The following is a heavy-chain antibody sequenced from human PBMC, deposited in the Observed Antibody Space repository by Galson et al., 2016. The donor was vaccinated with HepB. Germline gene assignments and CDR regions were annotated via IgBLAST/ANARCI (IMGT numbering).Heavy chain of an antibody. J-gene: IGHJ4*03. D-gene: IGHD2-21*02. Sequence: SLRLSCAASGFTFSSYGMHWVRQAPGKGLEWVAIISYDESHEYYADSVRGRFTISRDNSKSTLYLQMNSLRAEDTAVYFCAKVRGDSDAYSYTFDSWGQGTTVTVSS. V-gene: IGHV3-30*18. CDR2: ISYDESHE. CDR1: GFTFSSYG. CDR3: AKVRGDSDAYSYTFDS.